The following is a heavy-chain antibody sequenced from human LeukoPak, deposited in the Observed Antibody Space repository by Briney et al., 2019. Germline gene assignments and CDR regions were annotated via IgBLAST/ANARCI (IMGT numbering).Heavy chain of an antibody. J-gene: IGHJ6*03. Sequence: AGGSLRLSCAVSGLTFSNYGMHWVRQAPGKGLEWVGVVSFDGSDKYYGDSVKGRFTISRDNAKNTLYLQMNGLRAEDTAVYYCARGDSSSLGYYYYYMDVWGKGTTVTVSS. CDR2: VSFDGSDK. CDR1: GLTFSNYG. CDR3: ARGDSSSLGYYYYYMDV. D-gene: IGHD6-6*01. V-gene: IGHV3-30*03.